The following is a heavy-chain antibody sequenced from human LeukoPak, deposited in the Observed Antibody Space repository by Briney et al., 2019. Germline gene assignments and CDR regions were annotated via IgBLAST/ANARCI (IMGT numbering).Heavy chain of an antibody. V-gene: IGHV3-21*05. D-gene: IGHD3-3*01. CDR2: ISSSNSYI. J-gene: IGHJ5*02. Sequence: GGSLRLSCAASGFTFSSYSMNWVRQAPGKGLEWVSYISSSNSYIYYADSVKGRFTVSRDNAKNSVYLQMNSLRAEDTTVYYCARDSELLEWLPDSDLWGQGTLVTVSS. CDR3: ARDSELLEWLPDSDL. CDR1: GFTFSSYS.